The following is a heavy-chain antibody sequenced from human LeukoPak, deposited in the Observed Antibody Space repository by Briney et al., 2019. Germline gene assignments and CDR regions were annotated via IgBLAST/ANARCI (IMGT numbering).Heavy chain of an antibody. J-gene: IGHJ3*02. CDR2: IYPGDSDT. CDR1: GYSFTSYW. CDR3: ARRIDCSSTSCRAFDI. D-gene: IGHD2-2*01. Sequence: GESLKISCKGSGYSFTSYWIGWVRQMPWKGLEWMGIIYPGDSDTRYSPSFQGQVTISADKSISTAYLQWSSLKASDTAMYYCARRIDCSSTSCRAFDIWGQGTMVTVSS. V-gene: IGHV5-51*01.